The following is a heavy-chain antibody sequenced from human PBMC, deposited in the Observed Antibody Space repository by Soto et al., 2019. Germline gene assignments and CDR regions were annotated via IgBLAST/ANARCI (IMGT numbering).Heavy chain of an antibody. V-gene: IGHV1-18*04. J-gene: IGHJ5*02. Sequence: GTSVKVSCKASGYTFTSYGISWVRQAPGQGLEWMGWISAYNGNTNYAQKLQGRVTMTTDTSTSTAYMELRSLRSDDTAVYYCARWIVVVPASPFDPWGQGTLVTVSS. CDR1: GYTFTSYG. CDR2: ISAYNGNT. D-gene: IGHD2-2*01. CDR3: ARWIVVVPASPFDP.